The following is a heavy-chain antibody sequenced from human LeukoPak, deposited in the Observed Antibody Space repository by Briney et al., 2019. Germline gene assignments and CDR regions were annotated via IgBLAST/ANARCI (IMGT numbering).Heavy chain of an antibody. CDR1: GFTFSSYS. D-gene: IGHD1/OR15-1a*01. J-gene: IGHJ4*02. Sequence: PGGSLRLSCAASGFTFSSYSMNWVRQAPGKGLEWVSSITTSSSTTSYADSVKGRFTISRDNAKNSLYLQMNSLRAEDTAVYYCAGVKGTGFDFWGQGTLVSVSS. CDR3: AGVKGTGFDF. V-gene: IGHV3-21*01. CDR2: ITTSSSTT.